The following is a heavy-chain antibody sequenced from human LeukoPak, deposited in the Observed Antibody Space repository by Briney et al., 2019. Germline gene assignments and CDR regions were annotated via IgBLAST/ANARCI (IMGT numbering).Heavy chain of an antibody. Sequence: PGGSLRLSCAASGFTFSSYAMSWVRQAPGKGLEWVSAISGSGGSTYYADSVKGRFTISRDNSKNTLYLQMNSLRAEDTAVYYCAKDPDIVVVVPATGDDYWGQGTLVTVSS. D-gene: IGHD2-15*01. CDR2: ISGSGGST. J-gene: IGHJ4*02. CDR3: AKDPDIVVVVPATGDDY. V-gene: IGHV3-23*01. CDR1: GFTFSSYA.